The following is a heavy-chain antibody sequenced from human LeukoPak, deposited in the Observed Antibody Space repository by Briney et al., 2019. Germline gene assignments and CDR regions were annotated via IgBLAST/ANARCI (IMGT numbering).Heavy chain of an antibody. CDR3: ARDGVTMVRGVKVLDYYYYYMDV. J-gene: IGHJ6*03. CDR1: GFTFSSYW. D-gene: IGHD3-10*01. Sequence: GGSLRLSCAASGFTFSSYWMSWVRQAPGKGLEWVANIKQDGSEKYYVDSVKGRFTISRDNAKNSLYLQMNSLRAEDTAVYYCARDGVTMVRGVKVLDYYYYYMDVWGKGTTVTISS. V-gene: IGHV3-7*01. CDR2: IKQDGSEK.